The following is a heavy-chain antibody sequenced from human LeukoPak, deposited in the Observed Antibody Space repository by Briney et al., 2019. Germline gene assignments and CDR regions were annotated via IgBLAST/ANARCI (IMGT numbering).Heavy chain of an antibody. CDR1: GYTITSYG. J-gene: IGHJ6*03. D-gene: IGHD3-3*01. CDR2: ISAYNGVT. Sequence: GASVKVSCKASGYTITSYGFSWVRQAPGQGLEWMGWISAYNGVTKYAQKLQGRVTMTTDTSTSIAYIELRSLRSDDTAVYYCARDGKIFGGLRDNMDVWGKGTTVTVSS. V-gene: IGHV1-18*01. CDR3: ARDGKIFGGLRDNMDV.